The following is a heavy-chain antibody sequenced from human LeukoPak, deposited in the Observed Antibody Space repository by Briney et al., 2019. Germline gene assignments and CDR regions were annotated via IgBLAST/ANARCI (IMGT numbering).Heavy chain of an antibody. Sequence: ASVKVSCKASGYTFTSYGISWVRQAPGQGLEWMGGISAYNGNTNYAQKLQGRVTMTTDTSTSTAYMELRSLRSDDTAVYYCARVPTYYYDSSGYYSASADAFDIWGQGTMVTVSS. D-gene: IGHD3-22*01. CDR2: ISAYNGNT. CDR1: GYTFTSYG. CDR3: ARVPTYYYDSSGYYSASADAFDI. V-gene: IGHV1-18*01. J-gene: IGHJ3*02.